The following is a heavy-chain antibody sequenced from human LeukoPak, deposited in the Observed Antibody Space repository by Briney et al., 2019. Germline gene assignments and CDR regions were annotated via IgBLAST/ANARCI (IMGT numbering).Heavy chain of an antibody. D-gene: IGHD2-2*03. Sequence: PPETLSLTCTVSGGSISSSSYYWGWIRQPPGKGLEWIGSIYYSGSTYYNPSLKSRVTISVDTSKNQFSLKLSSVTAADTAVYYCARHGSTDYFDYWGQGTLVTVSS. J-gene: IGHJ4*02. CDR3: ARHGSTDYFDY. V-gene: IGHV4-39*01. CDR2: IYYSGST. CDR1: GGSISSSSYY.